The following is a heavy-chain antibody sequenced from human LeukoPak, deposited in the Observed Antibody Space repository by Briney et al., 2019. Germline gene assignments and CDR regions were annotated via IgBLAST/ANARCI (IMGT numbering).Heavy chain of an antibody. CDR1: GFSFSSYA. D-gene: IGHD6-19*01. CDR3: ARDRREYSSGWYFDQ. V-gene: IGHV3-30*04. J-gene: IGHJ4*02. Sequence: PGGSLRLSCVVSGFSFSSYAMHWVRQAPGKGLEWVAVISHDGINKYYADSVKGRFTISRDISKNTLYVQVNSLRGEDTAVYYCARDRREYSSGWYFDQWGQGILVTVSS. CDR2: ISHDGINK.